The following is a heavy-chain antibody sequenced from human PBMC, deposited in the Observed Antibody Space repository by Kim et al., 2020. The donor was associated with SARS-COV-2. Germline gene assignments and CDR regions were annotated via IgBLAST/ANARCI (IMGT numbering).Heavy chain of an antibody. V-gene: IGHV1-46*04. J-gene: IGHJ4*02. CDR2: INPTGGST. Sequence: ASVKVSCKTSGYGFTDFYLHWVRQAPGQGLEWMASINPTGGSTSYAPDLQGRVTMTRDTSTSTVYMELTSLTSDDTAVYYCARGDSKFADVPGHWIYWGQ. CDR1: GYGFTDFY. CDR3: ARGDSKFADVPGHWIY. D-gene: IGHD1-1*01.